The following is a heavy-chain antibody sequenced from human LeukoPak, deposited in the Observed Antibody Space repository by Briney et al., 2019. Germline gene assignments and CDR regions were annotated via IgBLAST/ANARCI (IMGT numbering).Heavy chain of an antibody. CDR2: LDTSGST. Sequence: SETLSLTCTVSGSSISSYYWSWIRQPAGKGLEWIGRLDTSGSTNYNPSLKSRLTVSLDTSKKQISLKLTSVTAADTAVYYCAREDGYGSGSYYKGTTHFDYWGRGTLVTVSS. CDR3: AREDGYGSGSYYKGTTHFDY. D-gene: IGHD3-10*01. J-gene: IGHJ4*02. V-gene: IGHV4-4*07. CDR1: GSSISSYY.